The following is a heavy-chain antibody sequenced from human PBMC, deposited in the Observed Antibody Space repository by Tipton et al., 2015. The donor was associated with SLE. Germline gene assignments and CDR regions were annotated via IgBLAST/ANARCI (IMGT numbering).Heavy chain of an antibody. V-gene: IGHV4-31*03. Sequence: TLSLTCTVSGGSISSGGYYWSWIRQYPGKGLEWIGYISYSGSTNYNSYLKSRLTISVDTSKNQFSLKLSSVTAADTAVYYCARLREGVVYYYHYMDVWGKGTTVTVSS. D-gene: IGHD3-3*01. CDR2: ISYSGST. J-gene: IGHJ6*03. CDR1: GGSISSGGYY. CDR3: ARLREGVVYYYHYMDV.